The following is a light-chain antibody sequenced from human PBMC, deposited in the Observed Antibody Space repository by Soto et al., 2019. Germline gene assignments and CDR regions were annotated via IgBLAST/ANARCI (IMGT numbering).Light chain of an antibody. J-gene: IGKJ1*01. Sequence: EIVFTQSPSTLSLSPPDRPTLSCRASQSVSSSYLAWYQQKPGQAPRLLIYGASSRATGIPDRFSGSGSGTDFTLTISRLEPEDFAVYYCQSRRTFGQGTKVDIK. V-gene: IGKV3-20*01. CDR2: GAS. CDR1: QSVSSSY. CDR3: QSRRT.